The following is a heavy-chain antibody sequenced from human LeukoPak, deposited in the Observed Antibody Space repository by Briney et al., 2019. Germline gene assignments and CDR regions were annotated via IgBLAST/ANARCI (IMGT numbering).Heavy chain of an antibody. CDR2: IYHSGST. Sequence: SETLSHTCTVSGYSISSGYYWGWIRQPPGKGLEWIGNIYHSGSTYYNPSLKSRVTISVDTSKNQFSLKLSSVTAADTAVYHCARGYSSSWYYNWFDPWGQGTLVTVSS. D-gene: IGHD6-13*01. CDR1: GYSISSGYY. J-gene: IGHJ5*02. CDR3: ARGYSSSWYYNWFDP. V-gene: IGHV4-38-2*02.